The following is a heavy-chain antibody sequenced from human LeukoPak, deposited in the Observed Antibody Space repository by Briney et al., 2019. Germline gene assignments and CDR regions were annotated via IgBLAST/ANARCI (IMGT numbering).Heavy chain of an antibody. CDR3: AKPGVAVVRDYYFDY. CDR1: GFTFSSYG. Sequence: GGSLRLSCAASGFTFSSYGMHWVRQAPGKGLERVAVISYDGSNKYYADSVKGRFTISRDNSKNTLYLQMNSLRAEDTAVYYCAKPGVAVVRDYYFDYWGQGTLVTVSS. V-gene: IGHV3-30*18. D-gene: IGHD4-23*01. J-gene: IGHJ4*02. CDR2: ISYDGSNK.